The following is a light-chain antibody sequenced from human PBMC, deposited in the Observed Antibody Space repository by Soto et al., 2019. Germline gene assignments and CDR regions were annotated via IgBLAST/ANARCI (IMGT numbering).Light chain of an antibody. V-gene: IGLV1-40*01. CDR2: RNR. CDR3: QSYDSSLRDYV. CDR1: SSNIGAGYD. J-gene: IGLJ1*01. Sequence: QSVLTQPPSVSGAPGQRVAISCTGSSSNIGAGYDVHWYQQLPGTAPKLLIYRNRNRPSGVPDRFSGSKSGTSASLAITGLQAEDEADYYCQSYDSSLRDYVFGAGTKVTVL.